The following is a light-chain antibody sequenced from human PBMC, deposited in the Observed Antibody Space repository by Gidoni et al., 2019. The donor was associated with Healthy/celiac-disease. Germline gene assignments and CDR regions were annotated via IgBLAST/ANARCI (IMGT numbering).Light chain of an antibody. V-gene: IGLV1-47*01. CDR1: RSNIGSNY. J-gene: IGLJ3*02. CDR2: RNN. CDR3: AAWDDSLSGRWV. Sequence: SVLTHPPPHSGTPGQRVTISCSGSRSNIGSNYVYWYQQLPGTAPKLLIYRNNQRPSGVPDRFSGSKSGTSASLAISGLRSEDEADYYCAAWDDSLSGRWVFGGGTKLTVL.